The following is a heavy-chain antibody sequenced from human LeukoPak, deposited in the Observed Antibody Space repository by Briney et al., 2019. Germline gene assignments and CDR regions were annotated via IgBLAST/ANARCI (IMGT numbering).Heavy chain of an antibody. CDR3: ARGPPYIVVVTAIGFFDY. V-gene: IGHV3-30-3*01. J-gene: IGHJ4*02. D-gene: IGHD2-21*02. CDR1: GFTFSSYA. CDR2: ISYDGSNK. Sequence: PGGSLRLSCAASGFTFSSYAMHWVRQAPGKGLEWVAVISYDGSNKYYADSVKGRFTISRDNSKNTLYLQMNSLRAEDTAVYYCARGPPYIVVVTAIGFFDYWGQGTLVTVSS.